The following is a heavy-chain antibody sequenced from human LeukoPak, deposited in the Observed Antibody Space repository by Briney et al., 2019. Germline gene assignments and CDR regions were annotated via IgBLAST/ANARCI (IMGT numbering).Heavy chain of an antibody. CDR2: ISWNSDTI. Sequence: PGGSLRLSCVASGFTFDDYAMHWVRLAPGKGLEWVSGISWNSDTIGYADSVKGRFTISRDNAKNSLYLQMNSLRAEDTALYYCAKDTTVTTYTWYFDLWGRGTLVTVSS. CDR1: GFTFDDYA. CDR3: AKDTTVTTYTWYFDL. D-gene: IGHD4-11*01. V-gene: IGHV3-9*01. J-gene: IGHJ2*01.